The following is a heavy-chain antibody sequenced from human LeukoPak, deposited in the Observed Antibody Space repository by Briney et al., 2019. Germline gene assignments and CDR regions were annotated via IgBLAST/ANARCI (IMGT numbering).Heavy chain of an antibody. D-gene: IGHD5-24*01. Sequence: PSETLSLTCTVSGDSITNTHSHWAWIRQPPGKGLEWVATFSLGRTTHSSPSLKTRVAISEDTSRNQFSLRLNSVTVADAAVYFCARQGRDSYSPLDTWGQGTLVTVSS. CDR2: FSLGRTT. CDR1: GDSITNTHSH. V-gene: IGHV4-39*01. J-gene: IGHJ5*02. CDR3: ARQGRDSYSPLDT.